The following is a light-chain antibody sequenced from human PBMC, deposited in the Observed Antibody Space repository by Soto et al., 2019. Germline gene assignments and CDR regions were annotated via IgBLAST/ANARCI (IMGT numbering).Light chain of an antibody. J-gene: IGLJ2*01. V-gene: IGLV3-1*01. CDR2: QDS. CDR3: PAWDSSTKEV. Sequence: SYELTQPPSVSVSPGQTASITCSGDKLGDKYACWYQQKPGQSPVLVIYQDSKRPSGIPERFSGSNSGNTATLTISGTQAMDEADYYCPAWDSSTKEVFGGGTKLTVL. CDR1: KLGDKY.